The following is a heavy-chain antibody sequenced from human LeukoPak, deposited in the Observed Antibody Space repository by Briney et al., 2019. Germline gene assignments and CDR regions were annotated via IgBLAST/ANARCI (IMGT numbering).Heavy chain of an antibody. CDR1: GYTFTGHY. V-gene: IGHV1-2*02. CDR3: ARDVGEYCSSTNCYASHY. CDR2: INPNSGGT. J-gene: IGHJ4*02. D-gene: IGHD2-2*01. Sequence: ASVTVSCKASGYTFTGHYLHWVRQAPGQGLEWMGGINPNSGGTNYAQKSQDRVTLTRDTSISTAYMELSSLRSDDTAVYYCARDVGEYCSSTNCYASHYWGQGTLVTVSS.